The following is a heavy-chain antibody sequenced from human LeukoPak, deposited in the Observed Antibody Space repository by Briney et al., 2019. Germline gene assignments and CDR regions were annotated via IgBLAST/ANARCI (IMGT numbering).Heavy chain of an antibody. Sequence: PSETLSLACTVSGGSITSGSYFWTWLRQPAGKGLEWLGRMQTSGNTNYNPSRKGRVTISIDTSKNQFSLKLSSVTAADTAVYYCARGLSNAWEVQGYWGQGTLVTVSS. CDR3: ARGLSNAWEVQGY. CDR2: MQTSGNT. J-gene: IGHJ4*02. CDR1: GGSITSGSYF. D-gene: IGHD1-26*01. V-gene: IGHV4-61*02.